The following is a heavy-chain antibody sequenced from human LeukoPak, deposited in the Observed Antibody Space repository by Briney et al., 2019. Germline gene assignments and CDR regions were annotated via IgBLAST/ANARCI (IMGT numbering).Heavy chain of an antibody. D-gene: IGHD2-15*01. CDR3: ARGLGWGSNNWFDP. CDR2: ISAYNGNT. Sequence: GSSVKVSCKASGYTFTSFGISWVRQAPGQGLEWMGWISAYNGNTNYAQNLQGRVTMTTDTSTSTAYMELRSLRSDDTAVYYCARGLGWGSNNWFDPWGQGTLVTVSS. J-gene: IGHJ5*02. V-gene: IGHV1-18*01. CDR1: GYTFTSFG.